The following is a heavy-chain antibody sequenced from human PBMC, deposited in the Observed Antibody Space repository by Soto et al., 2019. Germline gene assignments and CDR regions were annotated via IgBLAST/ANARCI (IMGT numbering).Heavy chain of an antibody. Sequence: QHARPRRLCSAASGETVCRDYMGWVRRAPGKGLEWVSVIYSGGSTYYADSVKGRFTISRDNSKNTLYLQMNSLRAEDTAVYYWAKNMITGIAARTVFHYGGQGTMGT. D-gene: IGHD6-6*01. CDR3: AKNMITGIAARTVFHY. CDR2: IYSGGST. CDR1: GETVCRDY. V-gene: IGHV3-53*05. J-gene: IGHJ4*02.